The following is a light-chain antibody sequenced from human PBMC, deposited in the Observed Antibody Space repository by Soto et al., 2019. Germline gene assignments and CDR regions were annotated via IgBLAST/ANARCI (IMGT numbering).Light chain of an antibody. V-gene: IGKV3-11*01. CDR3: QQNKDWPGT. Sequence: EIVLTQSPATPXCSPGERPTLFCXASQSVSSYLAWYQQKPGQAPRLLIYDASTRATGIPVRFSGSGSGTEFTLTISSLQSEDFGLYYCQQNKDWPGTFGQGTKVDNK. CDR2: DAS. J-gene: IGKJ1*01. CDR1: QSVSSY.